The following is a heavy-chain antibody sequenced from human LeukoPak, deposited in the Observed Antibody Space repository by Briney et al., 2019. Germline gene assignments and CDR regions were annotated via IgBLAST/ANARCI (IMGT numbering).Heavy chain of an antibody. J-gene: IGHJ4*02. CDR3: AKPYYGSGSYYDY. V-gene: IGHV3-48*01. Sequence: PGGSLRLSCAASGFTFSSYSMNWVRQAPGKGLEWVSYISSSSSTIYYADSVKGRFTISRDNAKNSLYLQMNSLRAEDTAVYYCAKPYYGSGSYYDYWGQGTLVTVSS. D-gene: IGHD3-10*01. CDR1: GFTFSSYS. CDR2: ISSSSSTI.